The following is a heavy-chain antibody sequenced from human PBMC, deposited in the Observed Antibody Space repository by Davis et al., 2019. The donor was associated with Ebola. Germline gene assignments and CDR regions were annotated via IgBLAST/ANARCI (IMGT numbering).Heavy chain of an antibody. Sequence: GGSLRLSCAASGFTFSGSGMHWVRQASGKGLEWVGRIRSKATSYATAYAASVKGRFTISRDDSKNTAYLQMNSLKTEDTAVYYCTRHLGNDYGDYTYHSYGMDVWGKGTTVTVSS. J-gene: IGHJ6*04. CDR2: IRSKATSYAT. CDR1: GFTFSGSG. D-gene: IGHD4-17*01. V-gene: IGHV3-73*01. CDR3: TRHLGNDYGDYTYHSYGMDV.